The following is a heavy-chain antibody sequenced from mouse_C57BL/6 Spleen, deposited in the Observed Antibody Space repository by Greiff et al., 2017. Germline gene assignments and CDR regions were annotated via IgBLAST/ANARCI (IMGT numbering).Heavy chain of an antibody. D-gene: IGHD2-5*01. CDR2: ISDGGSYT. V-gene: IGHV5-4*01. J-gene: IGHJ2*01. CDR1: GFTFSSYA. Sequence: EVHLVESGGGLVKPGGSLKLSCAASGFTFSSYAMSWVRQTPEKRLEWVATISDGGSYTYYPDNVKGRFTISRDNAKNNLYLQMSHLKSEDTAMYYCARDNYSNYGDYWGQGTTLTVSS. CDR3: ARDNYSNYGDY.